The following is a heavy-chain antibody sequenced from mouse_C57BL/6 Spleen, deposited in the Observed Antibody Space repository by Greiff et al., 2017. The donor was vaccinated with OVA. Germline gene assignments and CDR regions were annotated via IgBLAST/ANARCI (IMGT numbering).Heavy chain of an antibody. CDR1: GYTFTSYW. V-gene: IGHV1-64*01. CDR3: AVYDGPYYYAMDY. J-gene: IGHJ4*01. CDR2: IHPNSGST. D-gene: IGHD2-3*01. Sequence: QVQLKQPGAELVKPGASVKLSCKASGYTFTSYWMHWVKQRPGQGLEWIGMIHPNSGSTNYNEKFKSKATLTVDKSSSTAYMQLSSLTSEDSAVYYCAVYDGPYYYAMDYWGQGTSVTVSS.